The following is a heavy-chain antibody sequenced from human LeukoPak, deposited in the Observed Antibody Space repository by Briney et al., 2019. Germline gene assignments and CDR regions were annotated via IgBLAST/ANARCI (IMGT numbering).Heavy chain of an antibody. CDR2: INPNNGDT. Sequence: ASVKVSCKASGYTFTGYYIHWVRQAPGQGLEWMGRINPNNGDTNYAQKFQGRVTMTRDTSITTAYMELSSLTSDDTDVYFCAREQWDPWGQGILVTVSS. CDR1: GYTFTGYY. V-gene: IGHV1-2*05. CDR3: AREQWDP. J-gene: IGHJ5*02. D-gene: IGHD6-19*01.